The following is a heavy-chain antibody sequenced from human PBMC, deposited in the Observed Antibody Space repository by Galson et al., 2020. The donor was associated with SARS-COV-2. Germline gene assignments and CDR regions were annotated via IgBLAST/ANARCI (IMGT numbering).Heavy chain of an antibody. V-gene: IGHV1-8*01. CDR3: VRGGGYYYYDNPTYNSHGMDD. CDR2: MNSDTGKT. J-gene: IGHJ6*02. CDR1: GYIFTSHD. D-gene: IGHD3-22*01. Sequence: ASVKVSCKTSGYIFTSHDINWVRQASGQGLEWMGWMNSDTGKTGYEEKFQGRVTMTRDTSITTAYMELSSLTSDDTAIYYCVRGGGYYYYDNPTYNSHGMDDWGQGTTVTVSS.